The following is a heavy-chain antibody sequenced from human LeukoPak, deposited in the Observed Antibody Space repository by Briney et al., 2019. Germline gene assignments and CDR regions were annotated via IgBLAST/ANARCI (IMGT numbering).Heavy chain of an antibody. CDR1: GGTFSSYG. V-gene: IGHV1-18*01. D-gene: IGHD3-10*01. Sequence: GASVKVSCKASGGTFSSYGISWVRQAPGQGLEWMGWISAYNGNTNYAQKLQGRVTMTTDTSTSTAYMELRSLRSDDTAVYYCARMGGYYGSGSPHHFDYWGQGTLVTVSS. CDR3: ARMGGYYGSGSPHHFDY. CDR2: ISAYNGNT. J-gene: IGHJ4*02.